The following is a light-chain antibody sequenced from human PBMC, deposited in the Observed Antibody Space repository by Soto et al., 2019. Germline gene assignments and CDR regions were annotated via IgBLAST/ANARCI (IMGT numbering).Light chain of an antibody. V-gene: IGKV1-39*01. CDR3: QQSYSYPWT. Sequence: DITMSQSPSAVSATVGDRVTITCRASQSISTYLNWFQQKPGEAPNLLIFAATNLQSGVPSRFSGSGSGTDFTLTISSLQPEDFATYYCQQSYSYPWTSGQGTKV. CDR1: QSISTY. CDR2: AAT. J-gene: IGKJ1*01.